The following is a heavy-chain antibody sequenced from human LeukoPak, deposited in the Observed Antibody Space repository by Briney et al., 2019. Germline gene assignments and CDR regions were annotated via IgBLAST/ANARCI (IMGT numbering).Heavy chain of an antibody. CDR1: GGSISSSGYY. J-gene: IGHJ4*02. Sequence: PSETLSLTCAVSGGSISSSGYYWGWIRQPPGKGLEWIGSIYYSGSTYYNPSLKSRVTISVDTSKSQFSLKLSSVTAADTAAYYCARGITIRGRDYFDYWGQGTLVTVSS. CDR3: ARGITIRGRDYFDY. CDR2: IYYSGST. D-gene: IGHD3-16*01. V-gene: IGHV4-39*07.